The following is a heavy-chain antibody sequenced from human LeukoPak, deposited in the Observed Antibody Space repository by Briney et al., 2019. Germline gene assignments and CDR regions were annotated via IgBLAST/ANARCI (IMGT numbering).Heavy chain of an antibody. J-gene: IGHJ4*02. CDR3: ARVAAWDSSGYLFDQ. D-gene: IGHD3-22*01. Sequence: QPGVSLRLSCAASGFTFSSYWMHGVRQAPGKGLVWVSRINSDGSSTSYADSVKGRFTISRENAKNTLYLQMNSLRAEDTAVYYCARVAAWDSSGYLFDQWGQGTLVTVSS. CDR2: INSDGSST. V-gene: IGHV3-74*01. CDR1: GFTFSSYW.